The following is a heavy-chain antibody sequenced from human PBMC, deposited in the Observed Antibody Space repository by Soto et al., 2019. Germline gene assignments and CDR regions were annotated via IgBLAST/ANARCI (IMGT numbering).Heavy chain of an antibody. CDR3: ASLRRGGVTPYYYYGMDV. D-gene: IGHD3-3*01. CDR2: IYYSGST. V-gene: IGHV4-31*03. J-gene: IGHJ6*02. Sequence: SETLSLTCTVSGGSVSSGGYYWSWIRQHPGKGLEWIGYIYYSGSTYYNPSLKSRVTISVDTSKNQFSLKLSSVTAADTAVYYCASLRRGGVTPYYYYGMDVWGQGTTVTVSS. CDR1: GGSVSSGGYY.